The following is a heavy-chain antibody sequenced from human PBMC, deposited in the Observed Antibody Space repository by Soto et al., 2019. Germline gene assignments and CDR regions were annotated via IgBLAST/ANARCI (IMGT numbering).Heavy chain of an antibody. D-gene: IGHD6-25*01. CDR1: GFSLSVYY. J-gene: IGHJ6*03. CDR3: ARDQRGLYYYYYMDV. Sequence: GGSLGLCCASCGFSLSVYYMGWIRQAPGKGLEWVSYISSSGSTIYYADSVKGRFTISRDNAKNSLYLQMNSLSAEDTAVYYCARDQRGLYYYYYMDVWGKGTTVTVSS. CDR2: ISSSGSTI. V-gene: IGHV3-11*01.